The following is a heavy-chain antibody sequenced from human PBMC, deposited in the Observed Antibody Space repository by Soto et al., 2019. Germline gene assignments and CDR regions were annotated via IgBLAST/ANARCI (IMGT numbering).Heavy chain of an antibody. D-gene: IGHD6-19*01. V-gene: IGHV1-46*03. CDR2: INPSGGST. J-gene: IGHJ5*02. CDR3: ATTVAGIWFDP. Sequence: QVQLVQSGAEVKKPGASVKVSCKASGYTFTSYYMHWVRQAPGQGLEWMGIINPSGGSTSYAQKFQGRVTMTRDTSTSTVYMELSSLRSEDTAVYYCATTVAGIWFDPWGQGTLVTVSS. CDR1: GYTFTSYY.